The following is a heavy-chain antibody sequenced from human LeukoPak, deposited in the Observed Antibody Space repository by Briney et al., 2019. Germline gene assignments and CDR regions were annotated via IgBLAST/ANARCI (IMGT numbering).Heavy chain of an antibody. CDR2: IIPILGIA. D-gene: IGHD2-15*01. V-gene: IGHV1-69*04. CDR1: GYTFTSYA. CDR3: ARVEDGYSDY. Sequence: ASVKVSCKASGYTFTSYAISWVRQAPGQGLEWMGRIIPILGIANYAQKFQGRVTITADKSTSTAYMELSSLRSEDTAVYYCARVEDGYSDYWGQGTLVTVSS. J-gene: IGHJ4*02.